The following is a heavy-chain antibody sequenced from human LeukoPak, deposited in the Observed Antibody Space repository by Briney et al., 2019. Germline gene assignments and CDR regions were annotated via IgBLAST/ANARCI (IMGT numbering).Heavy chain of an antibody. Sequence: GGSLGLSCAASGFTFRSYWMHWVRQAPGKGLEWVSRVIRDGSFTNYADSVKGRFTISRDNAKNTLYLQMSSLRAEDTAVYFCVRDGDDFNFDYWGQGSPVTVSS. CDR1: GFTFRSYW. V-gene: IGHV3-74*01. D-gene: IGHD5-24*01. CDR2: VIRDGSFT. CDR3: VRDGDDFNFDY. J-gene: IGHJ4*02.